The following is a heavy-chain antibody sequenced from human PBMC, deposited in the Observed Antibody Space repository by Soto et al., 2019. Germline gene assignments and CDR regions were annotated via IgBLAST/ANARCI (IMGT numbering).Heavy chain of an antibody. CDR3: GDPDYPGY. CDR2: IKTNADCGTL. CDR1: GFTFSNAW. Sequence: EVQLVESGGGLVKPGGSLRLSCAASGFTFSNAWMSWVRQAPGKGLERAGLIKTNADCGTLEYAAPVKGRFTNFRDDSKDTLYLEINNLETKYTAVYYCGDPDYPGYWGQGTLVTVSS. V-gene: IGHV3-15*01. D-gene: IGHD4-17*01. J-gene: IGHJ4*02.